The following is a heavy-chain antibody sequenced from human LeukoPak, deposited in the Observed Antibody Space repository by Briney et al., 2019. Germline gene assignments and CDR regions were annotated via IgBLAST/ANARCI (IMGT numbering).Heavy chain of an antibody. Sequence: ASVKVSCKASGYTFTGYYMHWVRQAPGQGLEWMGLISPTSGGTNYAQKFQGRVTMTRDTYISTAYMELSRLRSDDTAVYYCAREAYASGSFRTDYYYMDVWGKGTTVTISS. V-gene: IGHV1-2*02. D-gene: IGHD3-10*01. CDR2: ISPTSGGT. J-gene: IGHJ6*03. CDR3: AREAYASGSFRTDYYYMDV. CDR1: GYTFTGYY.